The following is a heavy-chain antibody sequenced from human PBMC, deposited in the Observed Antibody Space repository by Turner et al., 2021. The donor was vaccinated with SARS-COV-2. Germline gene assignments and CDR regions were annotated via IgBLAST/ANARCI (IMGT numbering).Heavy chain of an antibody. J-gene: IGHJ6*02. CDR2: IYYNGSA. D-gene: IGHD5-18*01. CDR3: ARLMDTAMDYYGMDV. V-gene: IGHV4-39*01. Sequence: QLQLQDSVPGLVQPSETLSLTGTVPGGSISSSSYYWGWIRQPPGKGLECNGNIYYNGSAYYNTSLKSRVTISVDPSKKQFCLKLTSVTAADTAVYYCARLMDTAMDYYGMDVWGQGTTVTVSS. CDR1: GGSISSSSYY.